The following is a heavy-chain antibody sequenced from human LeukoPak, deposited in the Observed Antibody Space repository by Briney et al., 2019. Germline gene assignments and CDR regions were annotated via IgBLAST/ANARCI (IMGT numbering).Heavy chain of an antibody. D-gene: IGHD3-22*01. Sequence: PSETLSLTCTVSGGSISSYYWSWIRQPPGKGLEWIGYIYYSGSTNYNPSLKSRVTISVDTSKNQFSLKLSSVTAADTAVYYCARHGVIRYYYDSSGYYYADYFDYWGQGTLVTVSS. J-gene: IGHJ4*02. CDR3: ARHGVIRYYYDSSGYYYADYFDY. CDR2: IYYSGST. CDR1: GGSISSYY. V-gene: IGHV4-59*08.